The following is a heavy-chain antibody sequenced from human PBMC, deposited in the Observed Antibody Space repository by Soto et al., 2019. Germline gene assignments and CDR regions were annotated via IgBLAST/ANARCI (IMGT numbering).Heavy chain of an antibody. CDR1: GFSFSTYA. CDR3: TRATFDV. Sequence: HPGGSLRLSCAVSGFSFSTYAMHWVRQAPGKGLEWLAIIWFDGVKEYYAESVRGRFTISIDNSKSTVFLQMDTVGAEDSALYYCTRATFDVWGQGTTVTVSS. V-gene: IGHV3-33*01. CDR2: IWFDGVKE. J-gene: IGHJ6*02.